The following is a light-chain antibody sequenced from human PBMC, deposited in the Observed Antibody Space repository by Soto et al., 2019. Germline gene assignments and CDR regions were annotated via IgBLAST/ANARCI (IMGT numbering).Light chain of an antibody. J-gene: IGKJ4*01. Sequence: DIQMTQSPSSVSASVGDRVTITCRASQGIGSWLAWFQQKPGEAPSLVIYAASSLHSGVPSRFSGSGSGTYFTLTSTSLQPEDFATYYCQQGDSFPLTFGGGTKVEIK. CDR1: QGIGSW. CDR3: QQGDSFPLT. V-gene: IGKV1-12*01. CDR2: AAS.